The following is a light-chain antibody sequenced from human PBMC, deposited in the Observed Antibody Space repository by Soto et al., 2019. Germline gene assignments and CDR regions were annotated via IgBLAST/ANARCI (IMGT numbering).Light chain of an antibody. CDR3: CSYAGSYTYV. V-gene: IGLV2-11*01. J-gene: IGLJ1*01. CDR2: DVS. CDR1: SSDVGGYNY. Sequence: QSVLAQPRSVSGSPGQSGTISCTGTSSDVGGYNYVSWYQQHPGKATKLMIYDVSKRPSGVPDRFSGSKSGNTASLTISGLQAEDEADYYCCSYAGSYTYVFGTGTKVTVL.